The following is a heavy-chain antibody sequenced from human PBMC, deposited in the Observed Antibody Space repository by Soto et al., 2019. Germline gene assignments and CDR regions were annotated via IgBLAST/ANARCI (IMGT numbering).Heavy chain of an antibody. CDR1: GGSISSSNW. D-gene: IGHD4-17*01. CDR2: IYHSGST. J-gene: IGHJ4*02. CDR3: ARAYGDYSYFDY. V-gene: IGHV4-4*02. Sequence: SETLSLTCAVSGGSISSSNWWSCVRQPPGKGLEWIGEIYHSGSTNYNPSLKSRVTISVDKSKNQFSLKLSSVTAADTAVYYCARAYGDYSYFDYWGQGTLVTVSS.